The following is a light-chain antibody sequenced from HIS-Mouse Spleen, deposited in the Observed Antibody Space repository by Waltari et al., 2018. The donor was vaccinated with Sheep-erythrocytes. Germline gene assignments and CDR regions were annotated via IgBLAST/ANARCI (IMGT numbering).Light chain of an antibody. Sequence: QLVLTQSPSASASLGASVKLTCTLSSGHSSYAIAWHQQQPEKGPRYLMKLNSDGSHSKGDVIPDRCSGSSSWAGRYRTISSLQSEDEADYYCQTWGTGIQVFGGGTKLTVL. CDR3: QTWGTGIQV. V-gene: IGLV4-69*01. CDR1: SGHSSYA. CDR2: LNSDGSH. J-gene: IGLJ2*01.